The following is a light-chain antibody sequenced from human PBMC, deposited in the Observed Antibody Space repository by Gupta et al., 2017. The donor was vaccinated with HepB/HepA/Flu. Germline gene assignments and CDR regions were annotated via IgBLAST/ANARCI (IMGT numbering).Light chain of an antibody. V-gene: IGKV2-28*01. CDR1: QSLLHSNGYNY. CDR2: LGS. Sequence: DIVMAQSQLSLPVTPGEPASISCRSSQSLLHSNGYNYLDWYLQKPGQSPQLLIYLGSTRASGVPDRFSGSGSGTDFTLKISRVEAEDVGVYYCMQALQTPLTFGGGTKVEIK. J-gene: IGKJ4*01. CDR3: MQALQTPLT.